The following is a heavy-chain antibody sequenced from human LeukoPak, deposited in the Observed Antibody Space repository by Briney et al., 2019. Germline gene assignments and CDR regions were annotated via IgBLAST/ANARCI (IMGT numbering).Heavy chain of an antibody. CDR1: GFTFSSYD. Sequence: GGSLRLSCAASGFTFSSYDMHWVRQATGKGLEWVSAIGTAGDTYYPGSVKGRFTISRENAKNSLYLQMNSLRAGDTAVYYCARGFRGIAPDYWGQGTLVTVSS. CDR3: ARGFRGIAPDY. CDR2: IGTAGDT. V-gene: IGHV3-13*01. D-gene: IGHD6-13*01. J-gene: IGHJ4*02.